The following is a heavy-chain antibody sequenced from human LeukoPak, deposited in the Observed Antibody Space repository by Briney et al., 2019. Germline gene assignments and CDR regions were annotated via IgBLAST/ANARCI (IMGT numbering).Heavy chain of an antibody. D-gene: IGHD1-1*01. V-gene: IGHV4-30-4*07. CDR3: ATLTTPGWFNP. Sequence: PSETLSLTCAVSGGSISSGGYSWRWIRQPPGKGLEWIGYIYYSGSTYYNPSLKSRVTISVDTSKNQFSLKLSSVTAADTAVYYCATLTTPGWFNPWGQGTLVTVSS. CDR1: GGSISSGGYS. J-gene: IGHJ5*02. CDR2: IYYSGST.